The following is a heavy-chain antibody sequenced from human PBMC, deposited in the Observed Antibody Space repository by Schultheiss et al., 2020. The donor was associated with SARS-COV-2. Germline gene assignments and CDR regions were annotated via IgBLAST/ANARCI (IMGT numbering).Heavy chain of an antibody. CDR1: GFTFRNYG. CDR2: IWYDGNKK. J-gene: IGHJ4*02. Sequence: GESLKISCAASGFTFRNYGMHWVRQAPGKGLEWVAVIWYDGNKKYYADSVKGRFTVSRDNSKNTLYLEMDSLRAEDTAAYYCARDEYCDGYGCYSLPFDYWGQGTLVTVAS. V-gene: IGHV3-33*01. CDR3: ARDEYCDGYGCYSLPFDY. D-gene: IGHD2-2*02.